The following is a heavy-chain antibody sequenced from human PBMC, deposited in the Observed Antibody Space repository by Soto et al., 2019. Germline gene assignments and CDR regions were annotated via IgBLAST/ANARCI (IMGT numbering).Heavy chain of an antibody. D-gene: IGHD3-22*01. CDR1: GYTFTSYG. J-gene: IGHJ4*02. CDR3: AYYDDCSGLPQAFDY. V-gene: IGHV1-18*01. CDR2: ISAYNGNT. Sequence: QVQLVQSGAEVKKPGASVKVSCKASGYTFTSYGISWVRQAPGQGLEWMGWISAYNGNTNYAQKLQGRVTMTTDTSTSTAYMERRSLRSDDTTVYHCAYYDDCSGLPQAFDYWGQGTLVTVFS.